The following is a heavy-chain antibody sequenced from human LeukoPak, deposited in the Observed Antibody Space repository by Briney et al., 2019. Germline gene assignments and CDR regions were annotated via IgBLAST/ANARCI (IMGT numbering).Heavy chain of an antibody. CDR2: IIPIFGTA. CDR3: ARARPSIVVVTPIADAFDI. Sequence: SVKVSCKASGGTFSSYAISWVRQAPGQGLEWMGGIIPIFGTANYAQKFTITADESTSTAYMELSSLRSEDTAVYYCARARPSIVVVTPIADAFDIWGQGTVVTVSS. J-gene: IGHJ3*02. V-gene: IGHV1-69*13. D-gene: IGHD3-22*01. CDR1: GGTFSSYA.